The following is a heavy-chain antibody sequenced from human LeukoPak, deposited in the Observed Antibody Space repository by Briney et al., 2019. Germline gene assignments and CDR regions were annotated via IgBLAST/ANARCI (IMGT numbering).Heavy chain of an antibody. CDR3: ASDSYYYDSSGPPPLYYGMDV. CDR1: GGTFSSYA. V-gene: IGHV1-69*13. D-gene: IGHD3-22*01. CDR2: IIPIFGTA. J-gene: IGHJ6*02. Sequence: ASVKVSCTASGGTFSSYAISWVRQAPGQGLEWMGGIIPIFGTANYAQKFQGRVTITADESTSTAYMELSSLRSEDTAVYYCASDSYYYDSSGPPPLYYGMDVWGQGTTVTVSS.